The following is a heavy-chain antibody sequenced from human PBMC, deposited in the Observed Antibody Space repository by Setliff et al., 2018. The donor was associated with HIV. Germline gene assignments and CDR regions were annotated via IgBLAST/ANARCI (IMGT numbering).Heavy chain of an antibody. CDR3: ATTAAAESGRLGY. Sequence: RASVKVSCKASGYTFTGSYMHWVRQAPGQGLEWVGGINPNSGGTNYAQKFQGRVTMTRDTSSSTAYMELSRLRADDTAVYYCATTAAAESGRLGYWGQGTLVTVSS. D-gene: IGHD6-13*01. V-gene: IGHV1-2*02. J-gene: IGHJ4*02. CDR2: INPNSGGT. CDR1: GYTFTGSY.